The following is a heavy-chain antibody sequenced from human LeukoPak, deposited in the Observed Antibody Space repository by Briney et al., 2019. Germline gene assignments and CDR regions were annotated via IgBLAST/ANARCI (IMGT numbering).Heavy chain of an antibody. CDR3: TTDWYYYDRSGYYPIF. D-gene: IGHD3-22*01. J-gene: IGHJ4*02. Sequence: PGGSLRLSCAASGFPFSDVWMSWVRQAPGKGLEWVGRIKRKTDGGTGEYAAPVKGRFNFSRDDSKNTLYLQMNSLKTEDTAVYYCTTDWYYYDRSGYYPIFWGQGTLVTVSS. CDR1: GFPFSDVW. V-gene: IGHV3-15*01. CDR2: IKRKTDGGTG.